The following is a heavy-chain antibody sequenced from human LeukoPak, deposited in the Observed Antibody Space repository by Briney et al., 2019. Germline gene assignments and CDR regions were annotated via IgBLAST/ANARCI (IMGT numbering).Heavy chain of an antibody. CDR3: ARDRTLGAVTVSSY. Sequence: GRSLRLSCAASGFTFSSYAMHWVRQAPGKGLEWVAVISYDESNKYYADSVKGRFTISRDNSKNTLYLQMNSLRAEDTAVYYCARDRTLGAVTVSSYWGQGTLVTVSS. CDR1: GFTFSSYA. D-gene: IGHD4-17*01. J-gene: IGHJ4*02. CDR2: ISYDESNK. V-gene: IGHV3-30-3*01.